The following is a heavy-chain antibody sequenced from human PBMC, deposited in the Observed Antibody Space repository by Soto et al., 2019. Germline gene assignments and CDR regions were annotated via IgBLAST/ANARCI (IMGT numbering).Heavy chain of an antibody. J-gene: IGHJ3*01. CDR2: MYYSGST. CDR1: GGSISNFY. CDR3: ARGSLSTETANALDV. V-gene: IGHV4-59*01. Sequence: QVQLHESGPGLVKPSETLSLTCTVSGGSISNFYWSWIRQSPGRGLEWIGYGYMYYSGSTYYNPSLESRVTISVDTSKNQISLRLTSVTADDTALYYCARGSLSTETANALDVWGPGTTVTVSS. D-gene: IGHD2-21*02.